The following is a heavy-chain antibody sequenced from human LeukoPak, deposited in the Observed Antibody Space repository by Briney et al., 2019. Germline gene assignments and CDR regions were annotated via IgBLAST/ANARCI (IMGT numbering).Heavy chain of an antibody. CDR3: ARVGYCSSTSCYRYAFDI. V-gene: IGHV4-4*07. Sequence: SETLSLTCTVSGGSINSYYWSWIRQPAGKGLEWIGRIYTSGSTNYNPSLKSRVTISVDTSKNQFSLKLSSVTAADTAVYYCARVGYCSSTSCYRYAFDIWGQGTMVTVSS. D-gene: IGHD2-2*01. CDR1: GGSINSYY. CDR2: IYTSGST. J-gene: IGHJ3*02.